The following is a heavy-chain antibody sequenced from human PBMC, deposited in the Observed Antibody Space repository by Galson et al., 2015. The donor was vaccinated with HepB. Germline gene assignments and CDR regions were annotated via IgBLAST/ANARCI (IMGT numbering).Heavy chain of an antibody. Sequence: SVKVSRKASGYTFTSYGISWVRQAPGQGLEWMGWISAYNGNTNYAQKLQGRVTMTTDTSTSTAYMELRSLRSDDTAVYYCARDRQMATIGGYFDYWGQGTLVTVSS. CDR1: GYTFTSYG. V-gene: IGHV1-18*01. CDR3: ARDRQMATIGGYFDY. CDR2: ISAYNGNT. D-gene: IGHD5-24*01. J-gene: IGHJ4*02.